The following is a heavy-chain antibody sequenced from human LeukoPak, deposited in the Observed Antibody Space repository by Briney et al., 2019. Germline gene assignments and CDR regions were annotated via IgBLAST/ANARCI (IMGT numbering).Heavy chain of an antibody. CDR1: GGSISSYY. CDR2: IYTSGST. D-gene: IGHD3-22*01. Sequence: SETLSLTCTVSGGSISSYYWSWIRQPAGKGLEWIGRIYTSGSTNYNPSLKSRVTMSVDTSKNQFSLKLSSVTAADTAVYYCARGFYYDSSGYYPGTYYYYYYMDVWGKGTTVTISS. J-gene: IGHJ6*03. V-gene: IGHV4-4*07. CDR3: ARGFYYDSSGYYPGTYYYYYYMDV.